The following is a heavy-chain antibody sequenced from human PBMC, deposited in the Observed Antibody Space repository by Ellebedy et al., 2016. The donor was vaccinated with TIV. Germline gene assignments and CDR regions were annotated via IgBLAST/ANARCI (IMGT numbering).Heavy chain of an antibody. CDR3: AREPSTWIQLWSSHY. CDR1: GFTFRTYS. D-gene: IGHD5-18*01. Sequence: PGGSLRLSCAASGFTFRTYSMTWVRQAPGKGLEWVSSISSASDINYADSVRGRFTISRDNAQNTLYLHINSLRAEDTALYFCAREPSTWIQLWSSHYWGQGTLVTVSS. CDR2: ISSASDI. V-gene: IGHV3-21*01. J-gene: IGHJ4*02.